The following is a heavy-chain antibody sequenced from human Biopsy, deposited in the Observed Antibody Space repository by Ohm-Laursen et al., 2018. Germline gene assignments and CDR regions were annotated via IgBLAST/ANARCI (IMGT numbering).Heavy chain of an antibody. CDR3: VRGRAY. CDR2: IYLDGNT. J-gene: IGHJ4*02. V-gene: IGHV3-53*01. CDR1: GFTVSTTY. Sequence: SLRLSCAASGFTVSTTYMSWVRQAPGKGLEWVSIIYLDGNTYYTDSVKGRFTISRDNSKNALYLQMNCLRPADTAKYYCVRGRAYWGQGTLVTVSS.